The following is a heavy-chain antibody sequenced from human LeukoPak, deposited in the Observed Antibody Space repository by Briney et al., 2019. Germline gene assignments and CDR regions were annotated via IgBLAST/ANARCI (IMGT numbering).Heavy chain of an antibody. CDR1: GFTFSSYS. V-gene: IGHV3-21*01. D-gene: IGHD4-17*01. Sequence: GGSLRLSCAASGFTFSSYSMNWVRQAPGKGLDWVSSISISSSYIYYAHSVKGRFTISRDNANNSLYRQMNSRRAEDTAVYYCARDISVYGDSGGGFAPWGQGTLVTVSS. CDR3: ARDISVYGDSGGGFAP. J-gene: IGHJ5*02. CDR2: ISISSSYI.